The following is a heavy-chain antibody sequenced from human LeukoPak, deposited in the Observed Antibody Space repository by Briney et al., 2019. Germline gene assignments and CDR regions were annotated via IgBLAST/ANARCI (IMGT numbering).Heavy chain of an antibody. CDR2: ISGSSGSI. CDR3: ASPGDGSGSYYNLGY. J-gene: IGHJ4*02. Sequence: GGSLRLSCAASGFTFSTYAMTWVRQAPGKGLQWLAAISGSSGSIYHADSVKGRFTISRDNSKNTLYLQMNSLRAEDTAVYYCASPGDGSGSYYNLGYWGQGTLVTVSS. CDR1: GFTFSTYA. D-gene: IGHD3-10*01. V-gene: IGHV3-23*01.